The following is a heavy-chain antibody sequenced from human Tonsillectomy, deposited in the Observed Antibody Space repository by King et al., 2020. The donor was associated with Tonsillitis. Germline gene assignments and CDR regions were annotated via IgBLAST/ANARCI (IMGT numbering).Heavy chain of an antibody. J-gene: IGHJ5*02. CDR2: IYYSGCT. D-gene: IGHD2-2*01. V-gene: IGHV4-30-4*01. Sequence: QLQESGPGLVKPSQTLSLTCTVSGGSISSGDYYWSWIRQPPGKGLEWIGYIYYSGCTYYNPSLKSRVTISVDTSKNQFSLKLSSVTAADTAVYYCARESGDCSSTSCYLWFDPWGQGTLVTVSS. CDR3: ARESGDCSSTSCYLWFDP. CDR1: GGSISSGDYY.